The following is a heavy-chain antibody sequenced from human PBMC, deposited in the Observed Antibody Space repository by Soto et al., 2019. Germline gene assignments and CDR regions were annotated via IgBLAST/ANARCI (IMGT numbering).Heavy chain of an antibody. J-gene: IGHJ4*02. V-gene: IGHV3-23*01. D-gene: IGHD4-17*01. Sequence: EVQLLESGGGLVQPGGSLRLSCAASGFTFSSFAMNWVRQAPGKGLGWVSTISGSVFSTYYADSVKGRFTISTDNSKNTLYLQMNSLRAEDTAVFYCAKEGQATSVTLPDSWGQGTLVTVPS. CDR2: ISGSVFST. CDR3: AKEGQATSVTLPDS. CDR1: GFTFSSFA.